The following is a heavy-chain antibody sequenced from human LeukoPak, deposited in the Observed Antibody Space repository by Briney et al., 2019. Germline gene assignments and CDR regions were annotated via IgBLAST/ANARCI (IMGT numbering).Heavy chain of an antibody. CDR3: ARAFYGDPAVDY. D-gene: IGHD4-17*01. J-gene: IGHJ4*02. Sequence: SETLSLTCTVSGGSISSGDYYWSWIRQPPGKGLEWIGYIYYSGSTYYIPSLKSRVTISVDTSKNQFSLKLSSVTAADTAVYYCARAFYGDPAVDYWGQGTLVTVSS. V-gene: IGHV4-30-4*01. CDR2: IYYSGST. CDR1: GGSISSGDYY.